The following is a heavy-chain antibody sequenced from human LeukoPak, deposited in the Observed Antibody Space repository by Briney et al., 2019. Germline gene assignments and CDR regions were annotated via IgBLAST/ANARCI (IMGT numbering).Heavy chain of an antibody. J-gene: IGHJ4*02. CDR1: GFNFANHA. V-gene: IGHV3-23*01. D-gene: IGHD2-21*02. CDR2: ISGGGDIT. CDR3: VREDTPATANY. Sequence: GGSLRLSCAASGFNFANHAMSWVRQTPGKGLEWVSAISGGGDITYYADSVKGRFTISRDNSKDTLFLQMHSLRPGDTAVYYCVREDTPATANYWGQGTLVAISS.